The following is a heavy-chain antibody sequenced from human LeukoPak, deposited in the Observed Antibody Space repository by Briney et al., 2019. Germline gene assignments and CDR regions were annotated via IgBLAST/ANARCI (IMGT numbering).Heavy chain of an antibody. J-gene: IGHJ4*02. CDR2: IYSGGNT. Sequence: PGGSLRLSCAASGFTVSNNYMSCVRQAPGKGLEWVSVIYSGGNTYYADSVKGRFTISRHNSMNTLYLQMNSLRTEDTAVYYCARGGGAARLFDYWGQGTLVTVSS. CDR3: ARGGGAARLFDY. D-gene: IGHD6-6*01. CDR1: GFTVSNNY. V-gene: IGHV3-53*04.